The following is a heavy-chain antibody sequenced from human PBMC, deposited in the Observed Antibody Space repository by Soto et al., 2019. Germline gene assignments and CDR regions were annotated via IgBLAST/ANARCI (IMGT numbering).Heavy chain of an antibody. Sequence: GGSLRLSCEASGFTFSGFDMHWVRQPTGKGLEWVSSIGTAGDTYYAVSVKGRFTISRDNAKNSLSLQMNSLRAGDMAVYFWAKSQEIGTHFFDSWGQGTQVTVSS. D-gene: IGHD6-13*01. CDR3: AKSQEIGTHFFDS. CDR1: GFTFSGFD. V-gene: IGHV3-13*01. J-gene: IGHJ4*02. CDR2: IGTAGDT.